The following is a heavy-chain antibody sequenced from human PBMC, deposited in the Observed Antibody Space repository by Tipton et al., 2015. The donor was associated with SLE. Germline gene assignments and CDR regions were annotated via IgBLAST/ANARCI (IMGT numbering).Heavy chain of an antibody. V-gene: IGHV3-30*03. Sequence: QLVQSGGGLVQPGGSLRLSCAASGFTVRTSYISWVRQAPGKGLEWVAVISYDGSNKYYADSVKGRFTISRDNSKNTLYLQMNSLRAEDTAVYYCAREQQSGTSNAFDIWGQGTMVTVSS. CDR3: AREQQSGTSNAFDI. CDR1: GFTVRTSY. J-gene: IGHJ3*02. D-gene: IGHD1-1*01. CDR2: ISYDGSNK.